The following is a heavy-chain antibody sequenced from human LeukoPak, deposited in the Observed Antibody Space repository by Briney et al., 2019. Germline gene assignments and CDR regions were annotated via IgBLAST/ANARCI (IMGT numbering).Heavy chain of an antibody. D-gene: IGHD6-19*01. J-gene: IGHJ4*02. CDR2: IYYSGST. V-gene: IGHV4-59*01. CDR1: GGSISSYY. CDR3: ARSVLVYSGWSNYYFDY. Sequence: SETLSLTCTVSGGSISSYYWSWIRQPPGKGLEWIGYIYYSGSTNYNPSLKSRVTISVDTSKNQFSLKLSSVTAADTAVYYCARSVLVYSGWSNYYFDYWGQGTLVTVSS.